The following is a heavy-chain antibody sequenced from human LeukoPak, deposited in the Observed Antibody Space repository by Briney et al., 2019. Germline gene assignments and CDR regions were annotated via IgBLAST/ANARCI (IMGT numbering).Heavy chain of an antibody. V-gene: IGHV1-46*01. D-gene: IGHD1-26*01. CDR1: GYTFTSYY. CDR2: INPSSGST. CDR3: ARYRGYSGSYKRAEYLQH. J-gene: IGHJ1*01. Sequence: ASVKVSCKASGYTFTSYYMHWVRQAPGQGLEWMGIINPSSGSTSYAQKFQGRVTMTRDTSTSTVYMELSSLRSEDTAVYYCARYRGYSGSYKRAEYLQHWGQGTLVTVSS.